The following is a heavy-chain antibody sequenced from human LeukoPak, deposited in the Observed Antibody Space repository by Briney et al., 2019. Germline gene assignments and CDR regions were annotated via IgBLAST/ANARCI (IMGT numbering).Heavy chain of an antibody. D-gene: IGHD2-2*01. CDR2: INTDGSST. CDR1: GFIFGDYA. Sequence: GGSLRLSCTASGFIFGDYAMSWFRQAPGKGLVWVSRINTDGSSTSYADSVKGRFTISRDNSKNTLYLQMNSLRAEDTAVYYCAKDVPYIVVVPAAWDYWGQGTLVTVSS. V-gene: IGHV3-23*01. J-gene: IGHJ4*02. CDR3: AKDVPYIVVVPAAWDY.